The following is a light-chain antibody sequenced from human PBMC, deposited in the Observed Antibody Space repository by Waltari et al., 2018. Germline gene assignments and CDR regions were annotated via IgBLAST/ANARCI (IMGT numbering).Light chain of an antibody. V-gene: IGLV2-23*01. J-gene: IGLJ1*01. CDR1: SRDVGGSNL. CDR2: EGS. CDR3: CSYAGIGTLYV. Sequence: QSALTQPASVSGSPGQSLPLSCTGTSRDVGGSNLVSWSQQHPGKSPKLMIYEGSKRPSGVSNRFSGSKSGNTASLTISGLQAEDEADYYCCSYAGIGTLYVFGTGTKVTVL.